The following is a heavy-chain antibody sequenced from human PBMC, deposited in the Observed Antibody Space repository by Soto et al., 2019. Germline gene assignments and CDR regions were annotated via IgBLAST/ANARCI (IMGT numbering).Heavy chain of an antibody. V-gene: IGHV4-34*01. J-gene: IGHJ4*02. CDR3: ARKDVYYYDSSGLYGGLDY. D-gene: IGHD3-22*01. CDR2: INHSGST. Sequence: SETLSLTCAVYGGSFSGYYWSWIRQPPGKGLEWIGEINHSGSTNYNPSLKSRVTISVDTSKNQFSLKLSSVTAADTAVYYCARKDVYYYDSSGLYGGLDYWGQGTLVTVSS. CDR1: GGSFSGYY.